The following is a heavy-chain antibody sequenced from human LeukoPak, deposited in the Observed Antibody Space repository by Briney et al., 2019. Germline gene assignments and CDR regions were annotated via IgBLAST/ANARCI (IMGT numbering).Heavy chain of an antibody. J-gene: IGHJ4*02. D-gene: IGHD6-13*01. V-gene: IGHV3-53*01. CDR2: IYSDGTT. CDR1: GFIVNSKY. CDR3: ARGGSSWYNAYFDY. Sequence: PGGSLRLSCAASGFIVNSKYMSWVRQAPGEGLEWVSVIYSDGTTYYADSVKGRFTISRDNSKNTLYLQMNSLRAEDTAVYYCARGGSSWYNAYFDYWGQGTLVTVSS.